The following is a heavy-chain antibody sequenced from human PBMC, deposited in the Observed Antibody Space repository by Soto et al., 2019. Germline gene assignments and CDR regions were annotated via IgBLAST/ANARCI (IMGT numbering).Heavy chain of an antibody. D-gene: IGHD6-6*01. CDR2: INPNSGGT. Sequence: ASVKVSCKASGYTFTGYYMHWVRQAPGQGLEWMGWINPNSGGTNYAQKFQGWVTMTRDTSISTAYMELSRLRSDDTAVYYCARGARPHYYYYGMDVSGQGSIVTFS. CDR3: ARGARPHYYYYGMDV. J-gene: IGHJ6*02. V-gene: IGHV1-2*04. CDR1: GYTFTGYY.